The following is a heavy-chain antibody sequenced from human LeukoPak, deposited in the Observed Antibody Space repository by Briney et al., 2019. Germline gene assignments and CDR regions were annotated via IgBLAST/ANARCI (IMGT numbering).Heavy chain of an antibody. D-gene: IGHD3-22*01. J-gene: IGHJ4*02. CDR1: GGSISSSSYY. V-gene: IGHV4-39*01. Sequence: SGTLSLTCTASGGSISSSSYYWGWIRQPPGKGLEWIGSIYYSGSTYYNPSLKSRVTISVDTSKNQFSLKLSSVTAADTAVYYCARQITMIVVDYWGQGTLVTVSS. CDR2: IYYSGST. CDR3: ARQITMIVVDY.